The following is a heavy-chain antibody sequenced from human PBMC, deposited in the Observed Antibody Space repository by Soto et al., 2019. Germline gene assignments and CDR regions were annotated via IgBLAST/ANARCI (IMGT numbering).Heavy chain of an antibody. CDR2: IYYTGST. Sequence: QVQLQESGPGLVKPSETLSLTCTVSGDSVSNGNYSWTWIRQPPGKGLEWIGYIYYTGSTIYNPSLKSRVTMSVDTSQNQFSLKLNSVTAADTAVYYCARDVVLVRFYYKAFDVWGPGTTVTVSS. V-gene: IGHV4-61*01. CDR3: ARDVVLVRFYYKAFDV. J-gene: IGHJ6*02. CDR1: GDSVSNGNYS. D-gene: IGHD2-15*01.